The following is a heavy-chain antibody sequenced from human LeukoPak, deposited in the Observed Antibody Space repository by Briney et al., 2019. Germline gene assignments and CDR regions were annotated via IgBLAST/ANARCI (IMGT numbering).Heavy chain of an antibody. Sequence: GGSLGLPCAASGFTFSSYGMHWVRQAPGKGLEWVAVISYDGSNKYYADSVKGRFTISRDNSKNTLYLQMNSPRAEDTAVYYCAKGDSHLDYWGQGTLVTVSS. CDR2: ISYDGSNK. CDR1: GFTFSSYG. J-gene: IGHJ4*02. D-gene: IGHD5-18*01. V-gene: IGHV3-30*18. CDR3: AKGDSHLDY.